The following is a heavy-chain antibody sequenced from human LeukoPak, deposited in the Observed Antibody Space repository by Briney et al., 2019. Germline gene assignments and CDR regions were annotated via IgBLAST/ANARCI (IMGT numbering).Heavy chain of an antibody. D-gene: IGHD4-11*01. J-gene: IGHJ4*02. CDR1: GFTFSSYW. CDR2: IKQDGSEK. CDR3: ARRMTTVTAYFDY. V-gene: IGHV3-7*01. Sequence: PGGSLRLSCAASGFTFSSYWMSWVRPAPGKGLEWVANIKQDGSEKYYVDSVKGRFTISRDNAKNSLYLQMNSLRAEDTAVYYCARRMTTVTAYFDYWGQGTLVTVSS.